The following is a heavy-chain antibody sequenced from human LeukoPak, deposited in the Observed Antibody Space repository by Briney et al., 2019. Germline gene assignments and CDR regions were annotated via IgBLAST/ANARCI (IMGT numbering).Heavy chain of an antibody. V-gene: IGHV3-21*01. CDR2: ISSSSSYI. D-gene: IGHD3-10*01. J-gene: IGHJ4*02. CDR3: ARERPYYYSSGPLDY. Sequence: PGGSLRLSCAASGFTFSSYSMNWVRQAPGKGLEWVSSISSSSSYIYYADSVKGRFTISRDNAKNSLYLQMNSLRAEDTAVYYCARERPYYYSSGPLDYWGQGTLVTVSS. CDR1: GFTFSSYS.